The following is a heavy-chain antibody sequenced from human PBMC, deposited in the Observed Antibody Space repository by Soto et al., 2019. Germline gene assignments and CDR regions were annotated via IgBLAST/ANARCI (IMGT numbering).Heavy chain of an antibody. CDR2: IKQDGSEK. V-gene: IGHV3-7*01. J-gene: IGHJ6*02. D-gene: IGHD3-3*01. CDR1: GFTFSSYW. CDR3: ARGGNTIFGVVYYYYGMDV. Sequence: GGSLRLSCAASGFTFSSYWMSWVRQAPGKGLEWVANIKQDGSEKYYVDSVKGRFTISRDNAKNSLYLQMNSLRAEDTAVYYCARGGNTIFGVVYYYYGMDVWGQGTTVTVSS.